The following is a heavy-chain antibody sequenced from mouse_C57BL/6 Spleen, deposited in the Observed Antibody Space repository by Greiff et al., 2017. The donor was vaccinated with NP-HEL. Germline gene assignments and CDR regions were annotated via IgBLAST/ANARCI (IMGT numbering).Heavy chain of an antibody. CDR3: AQAYESNYEVDWFAY. V-gene: IGHV14-2*01. J-gene: IGHJ3*01. D-gene: IGHD2-5*01. CDR1: GFNIKDYY. CDR2: IDPEDGET. Sequence: EVQLQQSGAELVKPGASVKLSCTASGFNIKDYYMHWVKQRTEQGLEWIGRIDPEDGETKYAPKFQGKATITPDTSSNTSYLQLRSLTSEDTAVYYCAQAYESNYEVDWFAYWGQGTLVTVSA.